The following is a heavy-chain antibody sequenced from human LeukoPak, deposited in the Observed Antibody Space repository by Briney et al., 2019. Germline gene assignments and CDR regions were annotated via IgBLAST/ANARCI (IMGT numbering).Heavy chain of an antibody. J-gene: IGHJ4*02. V-gene: IGHV1-18*01. Sequence: ASVKVSCKASGYTFSSYGISWVRQAPGQGLEWMGWISAYNGNTNYAQKLQGRVTMTTDTSTSTAYMELRSLRSDDTAVYYCARHFFFRDFWSGQTPWGQGTLVTVSS. CDR2: ISAYNGNT. D-gene: IGHD3-3*01. CDR1: GYTFSSYG. CDR3: ARHFFFRDFWSGQTP.